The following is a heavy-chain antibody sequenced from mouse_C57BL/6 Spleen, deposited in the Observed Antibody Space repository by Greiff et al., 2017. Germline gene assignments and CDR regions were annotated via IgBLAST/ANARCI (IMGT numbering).Heavy chain of an antibody. CDR3: ARSVADGYSPYAMDY. V-gene: IGHV1-55*01. Sequence: QVQLQQPGAELVKPGASVKMSCKASGYTFTSYWITWVKQRPGQGLEWIGDIYPGSGSTNYNEKFKSKATLTVDTSTSTAYMQLSSLTSEDSAVYYCARSVADGYSPYAMDYWGQGTSVTVSS. J-gene: IGHJ4*01. D-gene: IGHD2-3*01. CDR2: IYPGSGST. CDR1: GYTFTSYW.